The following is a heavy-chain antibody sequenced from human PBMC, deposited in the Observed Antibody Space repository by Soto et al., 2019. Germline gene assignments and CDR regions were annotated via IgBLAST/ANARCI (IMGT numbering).Heavy chain of an antibody. CDR2: SIPIFGTA. J-gene: IGHJ3*02. CDR3: ARDCGLPAERAFDI. V-gene: IGHV1-69*01. D-gene: IGHD2-2*01. Sequence: QVQLVQSGAEVKKPGSSVKGSCKASGGTFSSYAISWVRQAPGQGLEWMGGSIPIFGTANYAQRFQGRVTITADESTSTAYMELSSLRSEDTAVYYCARDCGLPAERAFDIWGQGTMVTVSS. CDR1: GGTFSSYA.